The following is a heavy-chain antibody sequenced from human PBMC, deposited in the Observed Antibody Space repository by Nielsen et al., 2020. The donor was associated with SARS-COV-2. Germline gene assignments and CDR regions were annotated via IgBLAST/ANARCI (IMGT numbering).Heavy chain of an antibody. Sequence: LKISCAASGFTFDDYAMHWVRQAPGKGLEWVSGISWNSGSIGYADSVKGRFTISRDNAKNSLYLQMNSLRAEDTALYYCAAGDGNSYYYYGMDVWGQGTTVTVSS. V-gene: IGHV3-9*01. CDR3: AAGDGNSYYYYGMDV. CDR1: GFTFDDYA. J-gene: IGHJ6*02. CDR2: ISWNSGSI. D-gene: IGHD4-17*01.